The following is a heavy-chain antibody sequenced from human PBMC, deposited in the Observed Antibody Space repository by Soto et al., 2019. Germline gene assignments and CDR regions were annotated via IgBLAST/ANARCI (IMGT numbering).Heavy chain of an antibody. J-gene: IGHJ4*02. D-gene: IGHD3-3*01. Sequence: QVQLVESGGGVVQPGRSLRLSCAASGFTFSSYGMHWVRQAPGKGLEWVAVISYDGSNKYYADSVKGRFTISRDNSKKALYLQMNSLRAEDTAVYYCAKDLGRWDFGSGPFDYWGQGTLLTVSS. CDR2: ISYDGSNK. CDR1: GFTFSSYG. V-gene: IGHV3-30*18. CDR3: AKDLGRWDFGSGPFDY.